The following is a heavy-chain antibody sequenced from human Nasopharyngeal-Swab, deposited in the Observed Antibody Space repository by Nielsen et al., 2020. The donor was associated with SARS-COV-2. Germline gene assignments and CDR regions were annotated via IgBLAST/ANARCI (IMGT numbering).Heavy chain of an antibody. Sequence: GESLKISCAASGFTFSSYGMHWVRQAPGKGLEWVAVISYDGSNKYYADPVKGRFTISRDNSKNTLYLQMNSLRAEETAVYYCAKGGNYYYYMDVWGKGTTVTVSS. CDR2: ISYDGSNK. CDR3: AKGGNYYYYMDV. CDR1: GFTFSSYG. V-gene: IGHV3-30*18. J-gene: IGHJ6*03. D-gene: IGHD3-16*01.